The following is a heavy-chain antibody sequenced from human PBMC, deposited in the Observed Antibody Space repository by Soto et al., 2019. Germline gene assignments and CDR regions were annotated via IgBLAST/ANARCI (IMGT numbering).Heavy chain of an antibody. CDR3: AKDMGSYSWSARFDY. J-gene: IGHJ4*02. V-gene: IGHV3-9*01. CDR1: GFTFDDHA. CDR2: VSWNSAVI. D-gene: IGHD2-21*01. Sequence: EVQLVESGGGFVEPGKSLRLSCKTFGFTFDDHAMHWVRQTPGKGLEWVSGVSWNSAVIDYADSVKGRFTSSRDDATASRHLQMNNLRPEDSAFYYWAKDMGSYSWSARFDYWGQGALVTVSS.